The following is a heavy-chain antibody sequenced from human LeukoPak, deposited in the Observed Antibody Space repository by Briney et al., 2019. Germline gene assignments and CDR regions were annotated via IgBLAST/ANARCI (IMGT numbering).Heavy chain of an antibody. Sequence: SETLSLTCTVSGGSISSGDYYCSWIRQPPGKGLEWIGYIYYSGSAYYNPSLKGRVTISVDTSKNQFSLKLSSVTAADTAVYYCARHYEHFDYWGQGTLVTVSS. CDR2: IYYSGSA. V-gene: IGHV4-30-4*01. CDR3: ARHYEHFDY. CDR1: GGSISSGDYY. D-gene: IGHD4-17*01. J-gene: IGHJ4*02.